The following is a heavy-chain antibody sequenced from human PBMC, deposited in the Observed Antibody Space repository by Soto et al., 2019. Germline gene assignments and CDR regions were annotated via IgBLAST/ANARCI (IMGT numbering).Heavy chain of an antibody. D-gene: IGHD3-3*01. J-gene: IGHJ6*02. CDR2: ISSSSSYI. CDR3: ARGYYDFWSGYYKSSGFDYYYGMDV. Sequence: GGSLRLSCAASGFTFSSYSMNWVRQAPGKGLEWVSSISSSSSYIYYADSVKGRFTISRDNAKNSLYLQMNSLRAEDTAVYYCARGYYDFWSGYYKSSGFDYYYGMDVWGQGTTVTVSS. CDR1: GFTFSSYS. V-gene: IGHV3-21*01.